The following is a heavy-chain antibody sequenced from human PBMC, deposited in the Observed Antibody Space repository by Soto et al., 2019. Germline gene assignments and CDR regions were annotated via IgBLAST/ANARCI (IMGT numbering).Heavy chain of an antibody. D-gene: IGHD2-15*01. Sequence: QLQLQESGSGLVKPSQTLSLTCAVSGGSISSGGYSWSWIRQPPGKGLEWIGYSYHSGSTYYTPSRKSRVTISVDMSKHQFSLKLSSVTAADTAVYYCARAPAYCSGGSCYVCAFDIWGQGTMVTVSS. V-gene: IGHV4-30-2*01. J-gene: IGHJ3*02. CDR3: ARAPAYCSGGSCYVCAFDI. CDR2: SYHSGST. CDR1: GGSISSGGYS.